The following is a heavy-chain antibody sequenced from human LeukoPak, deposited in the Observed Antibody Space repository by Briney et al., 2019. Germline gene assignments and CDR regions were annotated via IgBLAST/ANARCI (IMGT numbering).Heavy chain of an antibody. CDR3: AKQATLKASVLVLYPIFDY. Sequence: PGGSLRLSCAASGFTFSSYAMSWVRQAPGKGLEWVSAISGSGGSTYYADSVKGRFTISRDNSKNTLFLQMNSLRAEDTAVYYCAKQATLKASVLVLYPIFDYWGQGTLVTVSS. J-gene: IGHJ4*02. D-gene: IGHD6-13*01. CDR1: GFTFSSYA. CDR2: ISGSGGST. V-gene: IGHV3-23*01.